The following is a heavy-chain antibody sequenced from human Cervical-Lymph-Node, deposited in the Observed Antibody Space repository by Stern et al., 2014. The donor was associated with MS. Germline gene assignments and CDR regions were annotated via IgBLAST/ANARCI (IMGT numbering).Heavy chain of an antibody. CDR2: VFFSGTT. Sequence: VQLQESGPGLVKPSETLSLTCNVSGGSISGYYWTWIRQSPGRGLAWLGSVFFSGTTKYNPSRKSRVAISVDTFKNQFSLKLKSVTAADTAVYYCARDASSHYYDSGSSFDYWGQGTLVTVSS. J-gene: IGHJ4*02. CDR3: ARDASSHYYDSGSSFDY. CDR1: GGSISGYY. D-gene: IGHD3-10*01. V-gene: IGHV4-59*13.